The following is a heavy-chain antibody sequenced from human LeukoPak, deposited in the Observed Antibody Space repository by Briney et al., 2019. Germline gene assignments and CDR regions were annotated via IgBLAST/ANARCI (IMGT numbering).Heavy chain of an antibody. J-gene: IGHJ3*02. CDR1: GFTLSTYN. Sequence: GGSLRLSCAASGFTLSTYNTHWVRQAPGKGLEWVSSITSSSTYYADSVKGRFTISRDNAKSSLYLQMNSLRAEDTAVYYCARERMTTTAFDIWGQGTMVTVSS. CDR2: ITSSSTY. CDR3: ARERMTTTAFDI. D-gene: IGHD4-17*01. V-gene: IGHV3-21*01.